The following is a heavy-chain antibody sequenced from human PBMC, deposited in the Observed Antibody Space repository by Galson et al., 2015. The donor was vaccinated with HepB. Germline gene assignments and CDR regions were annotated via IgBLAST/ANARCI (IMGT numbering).Heavy chain of an antibody. D-gene: IGHD3-10*01. CDR2: INPDGSEE. CDR1: EFTFSSYW. J-gene: IGHJ6*02. Sequence: SLRLSCAGSEFTFSSYWMNWVRQAPGKGLEWVAHINPDGSEEYYAASLKSRFTISRDNAKNSLYLQMDSLRAEDTAVYYCARRISLVRGIITRPDYYYGMDVWGQGTTVTVAS. V-gene: IGHV3-7*03. CDR3: ARRISLVRGIITRPDYYYGMDV.